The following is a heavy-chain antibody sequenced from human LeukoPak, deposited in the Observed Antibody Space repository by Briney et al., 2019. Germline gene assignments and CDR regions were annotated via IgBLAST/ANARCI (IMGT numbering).Heavy chain of an antibody. D-gene: IGHD3-22*01. CDR2: IIPIFGTA. V-gene: IGHV1-69*01. Sequence: GSSVKVSCKASGGTFSSYAISWVRQAPGPGLEWMGGIIPIFGTANYAQKFQGRVTITADESTSTAYMELSSLRSEDTAVYYCARVSAEVSHYYDSSGYYRTWGQGTLVTVSS. CDR3: ARVSAEVSHYYDSSGYYRT. CDR1: GGTFSSYA. J-gene: IGHJ5*02.